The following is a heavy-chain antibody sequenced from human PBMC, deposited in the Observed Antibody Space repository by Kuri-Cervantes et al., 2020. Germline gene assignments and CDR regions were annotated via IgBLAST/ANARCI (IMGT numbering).Heavy chain of an antibody. CDR2: ITPFNGNT. J-gene: IGHJ2*01. V-gene: IGHV1-45*02. CDR1: GYTFTYRY. CDR3: ARDVGGGVVASPHWYFDL. D-gene: IGHD2-8*02. Sequence: SVKVSCKASGYTFTYRYLHWVRQAPGQALEWMGWITPFNGNTNYAQKFQGRVTMTRDTSTSTVYMALSSLRSDDTAVYYCARDVGGGVVASPHWYFDLWGRGTLVTVSS.